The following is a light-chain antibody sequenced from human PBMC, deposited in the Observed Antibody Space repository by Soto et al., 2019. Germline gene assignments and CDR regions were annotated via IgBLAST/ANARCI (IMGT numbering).Light chain of an antibody. CDR1: QDISNY. Sequence: DMQMTQSPSSLSASVGDRVTITCQASQDISNYLNWYQQKPGKAPKLLIYDASNLETRVPSRFSGSGSGTDFTFTISSLQPEDIATYYCQQYDNLPLTYGGVTKVDIK. V-gene: IGKV1-33*01. CDR2: DAS. J-gene: IGKJ4*01. CDR3: QQYDNLPLT.